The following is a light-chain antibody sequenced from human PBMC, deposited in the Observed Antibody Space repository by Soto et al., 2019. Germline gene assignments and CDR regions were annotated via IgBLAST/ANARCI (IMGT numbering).Light chain of an antibody. V-gene: IGLV2-23*02. CDR3: CSYAGSSISWV. CDR2: EVS. J-gene: IGLJ3*02. Sequence: QSALTQPASVSGSPGQSITISCTGTSSDVGSYNLVSWYQQHPGKVPKIMIYEVSKRPSGVSNRFSGSKSGNTASLTISGLQAEDEADYYCCSYAGSSISWVFGGGTKLTVL. CDR1: SSDVGSYNL.